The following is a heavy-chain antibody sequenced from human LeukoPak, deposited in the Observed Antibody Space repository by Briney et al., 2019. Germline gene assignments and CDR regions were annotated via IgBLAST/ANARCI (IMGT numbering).Heavy chain of an antibody. CDR1: GFTFSSYW. CDR2: INWNGGST. D-gene: IGHD6-19*01. CDR3: ARRSGVAVAGAFDY. Sequence: PGGSLRLSCAASGFTFSSYWMSWVRQAPGKGLEWVSGINWNGGSTGYADSVKGRFTISRDNSKNTLYLQMNSLRAEDTAVYFCARRSGVAVAGAFDYWGQGTLVTVSS. J-gene: IGHJ4*02. V-gene: IGHV3-20*04.